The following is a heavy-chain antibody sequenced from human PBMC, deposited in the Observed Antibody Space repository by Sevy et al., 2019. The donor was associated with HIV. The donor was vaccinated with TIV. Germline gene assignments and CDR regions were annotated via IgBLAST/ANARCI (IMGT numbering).Heavy chain of an antibody. CDR3: ARSLAGLHFDL. CDR1: GFTFNDYF. CDR2: IRRTGVTV. Sequence: GGSLRLSCVASGFTFNDYFLNWIRQAPGKGLEWISSIRRTGVTVYTSASVRGRFTVTRDKAKNALVLQMSSLKTEDTAYYYCARSLAGLHFDLWGQGTLVTVSS. D-gene: IGHD6-19*01. V-gene: IGHV3-11*01. J-gene: IGHJ4*01.